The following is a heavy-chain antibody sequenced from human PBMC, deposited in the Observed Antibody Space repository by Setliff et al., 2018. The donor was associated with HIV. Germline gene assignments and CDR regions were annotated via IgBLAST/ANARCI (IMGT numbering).Heavy chain of an antibody. CDR2: IYPIDSEA. CDR3: ARHPPRGYPKNWFDP. V-gene: IGHV5-51*01. J-gene: IGHJ5*02. Sequence: GESLKISCKGFGYNFNTYWIAWVRQVPGKGLELMGIIYPIDSEAKYSPSFQGQVTISVDRSISTAYLQWNNLKASDSAIYYCARHPPRGYPKNWFDPWGQGTLVTVSS. D-gene: IGHD3-16*02. CDR1: GYNFNTYW.